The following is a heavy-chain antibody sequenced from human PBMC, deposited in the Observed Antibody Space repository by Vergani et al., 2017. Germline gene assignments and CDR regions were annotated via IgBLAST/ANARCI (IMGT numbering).Heavy chain of an antibody. CDR3: ARNQVDTAMANLFDY. Sequence: QVQLQESGPGLVKPSETLSLTCTVSGGSISSGSYYWSWIRQPAGKGLEWIGRIYTSGSTNYNPSLKSRVTISVDTSKNQFSLKLSSVTAADTAVYYCARNQVDTAMANLFDYWGQGTLVTVSS. CDR1: GGSISSGSYY. D-gene: IGHD5-18*01. J-gene: IGHJ4*02. V-gene: IGHV4-61*02. CDR2: IYTSGST.